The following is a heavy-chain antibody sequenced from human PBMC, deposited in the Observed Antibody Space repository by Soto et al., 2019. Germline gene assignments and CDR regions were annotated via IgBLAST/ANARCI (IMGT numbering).Heavy chain of an antibody. CDR1: GYTFTSYG. D-gene: IGHD2-2*01. CDR3: ARVYLVVPAAGYYYGMDV. Sequence: ASVKVSCKASGYTFTSYGISWVRQAPGQGLEWMGWISAYNGNTNYAQKLQGRVTMTTDTSTSTAYMELRSLRSDDTAVYYCARVYLVVPAAGYYYGMDVWGQGTTVTVSS. J-gene: IGHJ6*02. CDR2: ISAYNGNT. V-gene: IGHV1-18*01.